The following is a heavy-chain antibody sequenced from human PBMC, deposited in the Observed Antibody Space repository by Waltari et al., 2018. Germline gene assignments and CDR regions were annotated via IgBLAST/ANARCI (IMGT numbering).Heavy chain of an antibody. CDR3: ARGADL. V-gene: IGHV3-74*01. D-gene: IGHD3-3*01. CDR1: GLHLSGTW. CDR2: ISGDGSTI. J-gene: IGHJ4*02. Sequence: VQLVESGGGLVRPGVSLRLSCPASGLHLSGTWLAWGRQVPRKGLVWVSRISGDGSTINYADSVKGRFTISRDTAKNTLYLQMNSLRAEDTAVYYCARGADLRGQGILVTVSS.